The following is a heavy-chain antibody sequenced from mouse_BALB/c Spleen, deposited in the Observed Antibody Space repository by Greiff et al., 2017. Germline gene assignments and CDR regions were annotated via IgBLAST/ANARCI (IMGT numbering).Heavy chain of an antibody. CDR3: ARGRGGHFDY. J-gene: IGHJ2*01. D-gene: IGHD3-3*01. V-gene: IGHV5-6-5*01. CDR2: ISSGGST. CDR1: GFTFSSYA. Sequence: EVKLMESGGGLVKPGGSLKLSCAASGFTFSSYAMSWVRQTPEKRLEWVASISSGGSTYYPDSVKGRFTISRDNARNILYLQMSSLRSEDTAMYYCARGRGGHFDYWGQGTTLTVSS.